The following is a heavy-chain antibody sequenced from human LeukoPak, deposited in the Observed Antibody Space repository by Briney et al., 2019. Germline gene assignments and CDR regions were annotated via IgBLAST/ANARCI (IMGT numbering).Heavy chain of an antibody. CDR2: ISSSSSYI. CDR3: ARDDTVLVRYYDFWSGSTDYYGMDV. D-gene: IGHD3-3*01. CDR1: GFTFSSYS. Sequence: GGSVRLSCAASGFTFSSYSMNWVRQAPGKGLEWVSSISSSSSYIYYADSVKGRFTISRDNAKNSLYLQMNSLRAEDTAVYYCARDDTVLVRYYDFWSGSTDYYGMDVWGQGTTVTVSS. J-gene: IGHJ6*02. V-gene: IGHV3-21*01.